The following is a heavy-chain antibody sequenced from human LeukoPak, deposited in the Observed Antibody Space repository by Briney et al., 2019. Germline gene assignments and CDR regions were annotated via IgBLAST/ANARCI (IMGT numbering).Heavy chain of an antibody. J-gene: IGHJ4*02. CDR2: INPNNGGT. V-gene: IGHV1-2*02. Sequence: ASVKVSCKASGYTFTGHYMHWLRQAPEQGLEWMGWINPNNGGTNYAQKFQGRVTVTRDTSISTAYMELSSLRSEDTAVFYCARDYHFDYWGQGTLVTVSS. CDR3: ARDYHFDY. CDR1: GYTFTGHY.